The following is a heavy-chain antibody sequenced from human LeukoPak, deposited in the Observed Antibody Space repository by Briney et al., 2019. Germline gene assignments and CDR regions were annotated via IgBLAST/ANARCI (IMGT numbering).Heavy chain of an antibody. J-gene: IGHJ4*02. CDR3: ARGDIVGATTTPFDY. CDR2: IWYDGSNQ. V-gene: IGHV3-33*01. CDR1: GFTFRSYG. D-gene: IGHD1-26*01. Sequence: GRSLRLSCAASGFTFRSYGMHWVRQAPGKGLEWVAVIWYDGSNQYYADSVKGRFTISRDNSKNTLYLQMNSLRAEDTAVYYCARGDIVGATTTPFDYWGQGTLVTVPS.